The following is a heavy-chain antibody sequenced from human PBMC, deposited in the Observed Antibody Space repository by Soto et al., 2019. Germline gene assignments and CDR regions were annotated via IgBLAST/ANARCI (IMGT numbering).Heavy chain of an antibody. CDR2: IYWDDDE. CDR1: GFSLSTNGVG. CDR3: AHRASGIKEGIFDY. D-gene: IGHD1-26*01. J-gene: IGHJ4*02. Sequence: QITLKESGPTLVKPTQTLTLTCTFSGFSLSTNGVGVGWIRQPPGKALEWLALIYWDDDERYNQSLKTRLTIPKDTSRTQVALTMTNMDPVDTATYYCAHRASGIKEGIFDYWGQGTLVTVSS. V-gene: IGHV2-5*02.